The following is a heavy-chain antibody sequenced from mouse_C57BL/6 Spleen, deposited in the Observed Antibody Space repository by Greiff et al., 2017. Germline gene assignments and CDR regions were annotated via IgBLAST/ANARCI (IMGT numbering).Heavy chain of an antibody. D-gene: IGHD1-1*01. Sequence: QVQLQQPGAELVMPGASVKLSCKASGYTFTSYWMHWVKQRPGQGLEWIGEIDPSDSSTNYNQKFKGKSTLTVDQSSSTAYMQLSSLTSEDSAVYYCACLKYYCSSSFAYWGHGALVTVSA. CDR1: GYTFTSYW. CDR3: ACLKYYCSSSFAY. J-gene: IGHJ3*01. CDR2: IDPSDSST. V-gene: IGHV1-69*01.